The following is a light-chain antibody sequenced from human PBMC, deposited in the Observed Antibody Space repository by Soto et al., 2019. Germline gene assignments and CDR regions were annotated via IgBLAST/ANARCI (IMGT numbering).Light chain of an antibody. CDR2: GAS. CDR3: QQFDSSVT. J-gene: IGKJ1*01. CDR1: QSVSSTF. Sequence: EIVLTQSPGSLSLSPGERATLSCRASQSVSSTFFAWYQQRPGQAPMLLMYGASSRATGIPERFSGSGSGTDFTLTISRLEPEDFAVYYWQQFDSSVTFGQGTKVEIK. V-gene: IGKV3-20*01.